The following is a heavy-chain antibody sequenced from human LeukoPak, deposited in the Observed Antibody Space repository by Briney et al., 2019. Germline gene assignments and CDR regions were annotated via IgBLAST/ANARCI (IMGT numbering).Heavy chain of an antibody. CDR3: ARGPYSSGWYGLDY. CDR2: INPSGGST. CDR1: GYNFIYYY. Sequence: ASVNVSCKTAGYNFIYYYIHWVRQAPGQGLEWMALINPSGGSTSYAQKFQGRVTMTRDTSTSTVYMELRGLRSEDTAVYYCARGPYSSGWYGLDYWGQGTLVTVSS. D-gene: IGHD6-19*01. V-gene: IGHV1-46*01. J-gene: IGHJ4*02.